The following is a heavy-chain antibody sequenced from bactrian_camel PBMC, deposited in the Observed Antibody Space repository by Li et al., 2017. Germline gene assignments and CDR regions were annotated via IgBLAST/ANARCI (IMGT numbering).Heavy chain of an antibody. V-gene: IGHV3S31*01. CDR2: IHTEPGTT. CDR1: QWHITNFC. D-gene: IGHD3*01. CDR3: AADTRGWAALQALGVPYEY. J-gene: IGHJ4*01. Sequence: VQLVESGGGSVHAGGSLRLSCAPSQWHITNFCLGWFRQFPGKEREGVASIHTEPGTTYYADSVKGRFTISKDNARNTLYLQMNSLTPGDTAMYYCAADTRGWAALQALGVPYEYWGKGTQVTVS.